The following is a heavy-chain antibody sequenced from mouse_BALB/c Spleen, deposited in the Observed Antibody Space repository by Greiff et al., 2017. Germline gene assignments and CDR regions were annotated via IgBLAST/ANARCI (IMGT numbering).Heavy chain of an antibody. V-gene: IGHV5-12-1*01. J-gene: IGHJ4*01. Sequence: EVMLVESGGGLVKPGGSLKLSCAASGFAFSSYDMSWVRQTPEKRLEWVAYISSGGGSTYYPDTVKGRFTISRDNAKNTLYLQMSSLKSEDTAMYYCARHGGIPMDYWGQGTSVTVSS. CDR3: ARHGGIPMDY. CDR2: ISSGGGST. CDR1: GFAFSSYD.